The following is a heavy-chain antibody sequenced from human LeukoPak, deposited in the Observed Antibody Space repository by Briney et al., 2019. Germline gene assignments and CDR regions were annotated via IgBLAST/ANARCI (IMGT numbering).Heavy chain of an antibody. V-gene: IGHV4-39*01. CDR2: IYYSGST. CDR3: ARGIGDYYYMDV. Sequence: SETLSLTCTVSGGSISSSSYYWGWIRQPPGKGLEWIGSIYYSGSTYYNPSLKSRVTISVDTSKNQFSLKLSSVTAADTALYYCARGIGDYYYMDVWGRGTTVTISS. CDR1: GGSISSSSYY. D-gene: IGHD2-15*01. J-gene: IGHJ6*03.